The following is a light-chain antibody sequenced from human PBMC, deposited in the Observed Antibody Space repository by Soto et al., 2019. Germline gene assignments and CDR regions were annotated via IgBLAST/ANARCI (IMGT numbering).Light chain of an antibody. CDR1: QSVSSNY. CDR3: QQYGGSSGT. V-gene: IGKV3-20*01. CDR2: GAS. Sequence: EIVLTQSPGTLSLSPGERATLSCRASQSVSSNYLAWYQQKPGQAPRLLIYGASIRATGIPDRFSGSGSGTDFTLTISRLETEDFAVYYCQQYGGSSGTFGQGTKVAIK. J-gene: IGKJ1*01.